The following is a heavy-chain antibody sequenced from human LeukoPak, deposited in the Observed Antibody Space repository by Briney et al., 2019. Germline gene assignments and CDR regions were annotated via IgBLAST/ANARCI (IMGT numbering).Heavy chain of an antibody. V-gene: IGHV4-34*01. CDR3: ARGPQGTWIQLWKFDY. CDR2: INHSGST. CDR1: GGSFSGYY. J-gene: IGHJ4*02. Sequence: PSETLSLTCAVYGGSFSGYYWGWIRQPPGKGLEWIGEINHSGSTNYNPSLKSRVTISVDTSKNQFSLKLSSVTAADTAVYYCARGPQGTWIQLWKFDYWGQGTLVTVSS. D-gene: IGHD5-18*01.